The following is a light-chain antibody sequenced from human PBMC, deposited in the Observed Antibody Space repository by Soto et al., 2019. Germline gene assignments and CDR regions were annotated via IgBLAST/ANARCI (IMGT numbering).Light chain of an antibody. CDR1: SSDGGGYNY. Sequence: QSALTQPASVSASPGQSITISCTGTSSDGGGYNYVSWYQQHPGKAPKLIIYDVSNRPSGVSNRFSGSKSGNTASLTISGLQAEDEADYYCSSYTSSSTLVVFGGGTKLTVL. J-gene: IGLJ2*01. V-gene: IGLV2-14*01. CDR2: DVS. CDR3: SSYTSSSTLVV.